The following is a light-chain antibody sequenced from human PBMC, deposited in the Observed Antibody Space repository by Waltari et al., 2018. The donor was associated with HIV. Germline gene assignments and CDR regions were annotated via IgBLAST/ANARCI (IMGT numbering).Light chain of an antibody. CDR3: VAWDDTLSGPV. CDR2: RDG. V-gene: IGLV1-47*01. CDR1: SSTKGRNY. J-gene: IGLJ2*01. Sequence: SLLTQSPSASGAPGQWVTFSGSARSSTKGRNYLHWYQHLPGTATNLLIYRDGQRPSGVPDRFSASKSGTSASLDISGLRSEDETDYYCVAWDDTLSGPVFGGGTKLTVL.